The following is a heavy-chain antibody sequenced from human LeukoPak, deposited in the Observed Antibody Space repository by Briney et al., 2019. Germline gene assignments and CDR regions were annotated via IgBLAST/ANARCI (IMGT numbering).Heavy chain of an antibody. V-gene: IGHV3-43*01. Sequence: PGGSLRLSCAASGFAFDDYTMHWVRQAPGKGLEWVSLISWDGGSTYYADSVKGRFTISRDNSKNSLYLQMNSLRTEDTALYYCAKDWGYDSDAFDIWGQGTMVTVSS. J-gene: IGHJ3*02. CDR2: ISWDGGST. CDR3: AKDWGYDSDAFDI. CDR1: GFAFDDYT. D-gene: IGHD3-16*01.